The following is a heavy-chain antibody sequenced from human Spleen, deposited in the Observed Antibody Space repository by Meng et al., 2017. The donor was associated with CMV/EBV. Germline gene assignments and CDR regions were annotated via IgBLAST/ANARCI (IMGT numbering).Heavy chain of an antibody. CDR3: VKEGRAWTPFD. CDR1: GFTFNNYA. D-gene: IGHD1-1*01. V-gene: IGHV3-23*01. Sequence: GGSLRLSCVVSGFTFNNYAMSWVRQVTGKGQEWVSSLSGSTSNPYYADSVRGRFAISRDNSKNTLYLRMNSLRVEDTAVYYCVKEGRAWTPFDWGQGTLVTVSS. J-gene: IGHJ4*02. CDR2: LSGSTSNP.